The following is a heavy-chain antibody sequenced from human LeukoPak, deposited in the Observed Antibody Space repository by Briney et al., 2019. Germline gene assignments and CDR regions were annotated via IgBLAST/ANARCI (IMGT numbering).Heavy chain of an antibody. J-gene: IGHJ6*03. D-gene: IGHD6-13*01. CDR2: IIPIFGTA. CDR3: ASLTQEYSSSAYYYMDV. CDR1: GGIFSSYA. Sequence: SVKVSCKASGGIFSSYAISWVRQAPGQGLEWMGGIIPIFGTANYAQKFQGRVTITTDESTSTAYMELSSLRSEDTAVYYCASLTQEYSSSAYYYMDVWGKGTTVTVSS. V-gene: IGHV1-69*05.